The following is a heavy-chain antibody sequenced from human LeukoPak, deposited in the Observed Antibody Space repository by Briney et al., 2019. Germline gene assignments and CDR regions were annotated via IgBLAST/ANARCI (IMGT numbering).Heavy chain of an antibody. CDR2: IYPGDSDT. J-gene: IGHJ3*02. CDR1: GYSFASYW. CDR3: ASGSGPKGAFDI. V-gene: IGHV5-51*01. Sequence: GESLKISCKGSGYSFASYWIGWVRQMPGKGLEWMGLIYPGDSDTRYSPSFRGQVTMSADKSISTAYLQWSSLKASDSAMYYCASGSGPKGAFDIWGQGTKVTVSS. D-gene: IGHD3-10*01.